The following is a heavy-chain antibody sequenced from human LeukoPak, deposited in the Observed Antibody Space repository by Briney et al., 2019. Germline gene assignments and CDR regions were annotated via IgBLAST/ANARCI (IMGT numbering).Heavy chain of an antibody. CDR2: VYYTGST. J-gene: IGHJ4*02. CDR1: GGSLSNYY. Sequence: PSETLSLTCTVSGGSLSNYYWSWIRQPPGKGLDWIGYVYYTGSTNYNPSLKSRVTISVDTSKNQFSLKLSSVTAADTAAYYCARHRGGSSLFDYWGQGTLVTVSS. D-gene: IGHD6-13*01. CDR3: ARHRGGSSLFDY. V-gene: IGHV4-59*08.